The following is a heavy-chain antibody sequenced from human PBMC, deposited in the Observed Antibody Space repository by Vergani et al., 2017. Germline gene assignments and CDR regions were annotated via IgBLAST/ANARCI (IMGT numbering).Heavy chain of an antibody. CDR1: GGSLSGYF. CDR3: ASRRPRLNLGSKSNAGTFDS. D-gene: IGHD3-10*01. CDR2: NTAIGSA. Sequence: QVHLQQRGAGVLKPSETLSLTCGVIGGSLSGYFWSWIRQSPGRGLEWIGENTAIGSAKYRPSATSRVTISVDTSRGEFTLTVTSVTAAETGLYFCASRRPRLNLGSKSNAGTFDSWGQGTLVTVSS. J-gene: IGHJ4*02. V-gene: IGHV4-34*02.